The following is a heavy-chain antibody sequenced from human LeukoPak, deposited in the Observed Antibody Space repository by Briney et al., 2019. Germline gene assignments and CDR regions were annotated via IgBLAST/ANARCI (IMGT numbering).Heavy chain of an antibody. CDR3: TTGTYCGGDCYLDY. V-gene: IGHV3-15*01. D-gene: IGHD2-21*01. CDR2: IKSKTDGGPT. CDR1: GFTFSKAW. J-gene: IGHJ4*02. Sequence: GGSLRLSCAASGFTFSKAWMSWVRQAPGKGLEWVGRIKSKTDGGPTDYAAPVKGRFTISRDDSKNTLYLQMNSLKTEDTAVYYCTTGTYCGGDCYLDYWGQGTLVTVSS.